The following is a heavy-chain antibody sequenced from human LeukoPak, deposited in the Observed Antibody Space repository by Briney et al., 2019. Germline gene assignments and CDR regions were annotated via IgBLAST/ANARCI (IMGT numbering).Heavy chain of an antibody. Sequence: GGSLRLSCAASGFTFSSYGMSWVRQAPGKGLEWVSSISDSGSGGSTYYADSVKGRFTISRDNAKNSLYLQMNSLRAEDTAVYYCAELGITMIGGVWGKGTTVTISS. CDR2: ISDSGSGGST. V-gene: IGHV3-23*01. J-gene: IGHJ6*04. CDR3: AELGITMIGGV. CDR1: GFTFSSYG. D-gene: IGHD3-10*02.